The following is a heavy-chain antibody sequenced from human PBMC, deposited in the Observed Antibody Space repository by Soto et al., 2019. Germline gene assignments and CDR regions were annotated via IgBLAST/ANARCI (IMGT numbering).Heavy chain of an antibody. CDR3: ARWGTTGGLDV. Sequence: QVQLVESGGGVVQPGTSLRVSCVGSGFTFRSYVIHWVRQAPDKGLEWVALTSYDGSDKYYGGSVRGRFTISRDNSRNTVDLQMDSLRLEDTALYYCARWGTTGGLDVWGQGTLVSVSS. V-gene: IGHV3-30*19. J-gene: IGHJ1*01. CDR1: GFTFRSYV. D-gene: IGHD3-16*01. CDR2: TSYDGSDK.